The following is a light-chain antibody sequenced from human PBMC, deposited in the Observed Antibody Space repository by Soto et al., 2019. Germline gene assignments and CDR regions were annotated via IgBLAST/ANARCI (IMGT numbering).Light chain of an antibody. Sequence: DIVMTQSPLSLPVTPGEPASISCRSSQSLLHSNNYNYLDWYLQKSGQSPQLLIYLGSNRASGVPDRFSGSGSGTDFTLKIIRVEAEDVGVYYCMQALQTPRTFGQGTKVEIK. V-gene: IGKV2-28*01. CDR3: MQALQTPRT. J-gene: IGKJ1*01. CDR1: QSLLHSNNYNY. CDR2: LGS.